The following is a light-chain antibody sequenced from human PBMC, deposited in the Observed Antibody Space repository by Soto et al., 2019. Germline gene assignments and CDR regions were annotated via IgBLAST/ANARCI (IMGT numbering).Light chain of an antibody. CDR1: TSNIGTNY. J-gene: IGLJ3*02. Sequence: QSVLTQPPSASGAPGQRGTLSCSGRTSNIGTNYVFWYQHLPGTAPKLLIYRNDQPPSGVPDRFSGSKSGTSASLAISGLRSEDEADYYCAAWDDSLSVWVFGGGTKLTVL. V-gene: IGLV1-47*01. CDR2: RND. CDR3: AAWDDSLSVWV.